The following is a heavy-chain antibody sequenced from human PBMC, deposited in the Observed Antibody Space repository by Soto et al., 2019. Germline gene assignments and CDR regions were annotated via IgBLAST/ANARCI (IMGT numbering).Heavy chain of an antibody. CDR3: ASSKEYYCYDGMDV. CDR2: IYHSGST. J-gene: IGHJ6*02. Sequence: NPSETLSLTCAVSGYSISSGYYWGWIRQPPGKGLEWIGSIYHSGSTYYNPSLKSRVTISVDTSKNQFSLKLSSVTAADTAVYYCASSKEYYCYDGMDVWGQGTTVTVYS. CDR1: GYSISSGYY. V-gene: IGHV4-38-2*01.